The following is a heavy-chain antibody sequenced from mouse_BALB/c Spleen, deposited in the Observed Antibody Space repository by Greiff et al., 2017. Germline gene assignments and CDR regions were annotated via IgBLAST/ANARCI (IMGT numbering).Heavy chain of an antibody. J-gene: IGHJ4*01. V-gene: IGHV1S29*02. CDR3: ASGRDGPMDY. Sequence: DVKLQESGAELVRPGTSVKVSCKASGYTFTDYNMHWVKQSHGKSLEWIGYIYPYNGGTGYNQKLKSKATLTVDNSSSTAYMELRSLTSEDSAVYYCASGRDGPMDYWGQGTSVTVSS. D-gene: IGHD3-1*01. CDR2: IYPYNGGT. CDR1: GYTFTDYN.